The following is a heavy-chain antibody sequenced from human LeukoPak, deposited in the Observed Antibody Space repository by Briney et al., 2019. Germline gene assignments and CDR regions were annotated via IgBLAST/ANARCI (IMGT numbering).Heavy chain of an antibody. D-gene: IGHD2-15*01. CDR1: GFTFSDYY. V-gene: IGHV3-11*04. Sequence: GGSLRLSCAASGFTFSDYYMSWIRQAPGKGLEWVSYISSSGSSIYYSDSVKGRFTISRDNAKSSLYLQMNSLRVEDTAEYYCARDFAATGDYYYYMDVWGKGTTVTVSS. CDR2: ISSSGSSI. J-gene: IGHJ6*03. CDR3: ARDFAATGDYYYYMDV.